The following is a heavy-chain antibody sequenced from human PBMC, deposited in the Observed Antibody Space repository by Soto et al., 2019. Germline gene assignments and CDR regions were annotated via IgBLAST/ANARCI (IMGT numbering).Heavy chain of an antibody. CDR2: ISYVGSNK. CDR3: GRDLGYCSSTSCYGYYGMDV. D-gene: IGHD2-2*01. J-gene: IGHJ6*02. Sequence: QVQLVESGGGVVQPGRSLRLSCAASGFTFSSYAMHWVRQAPGKGLEWVAVISYVGSNKYYADSVKGRFTISRDNYKNRLYLQMHSLRAEGTAVYYCGRDLGYCSSTSCYGYYGMDVWGQGTTVTVSS. V-gene: IGHV3-30-3*01. CDR1: GFTFSSYA.